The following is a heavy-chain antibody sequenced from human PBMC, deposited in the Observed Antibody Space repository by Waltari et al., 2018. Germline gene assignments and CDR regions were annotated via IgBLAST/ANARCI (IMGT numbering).Heavy chain of an antibody. CDR1: GGTFSSYA. V-gene: IGHV1-69*14. CDR2: IIPIFGVA. Sequence: QVQLVQSGAEVKKPGSSVKVSCKASGGTFSSYAISWVRQAPGQGLEWMGGIIPIFGVANYGQKFQGRVTITADKSTSTAYMELSSLRSEDTAVYYCARDRRALGYCSGGSCYSAFDIWGQGTMVTVSS. CDR3: ARDRRALGYCSGGSCYSAFDI. J-gene: IGHJ3*02. D-gene: IGHD2-15*01.